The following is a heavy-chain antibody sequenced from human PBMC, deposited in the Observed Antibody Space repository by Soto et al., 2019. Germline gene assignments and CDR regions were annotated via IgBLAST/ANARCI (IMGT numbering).Heavy chain of an antibody. CDR1: GFSISSNY. V-gene: IGHV3-53*02. D-gene: IGHD2-21*01. CDR3: ARKPPSAIQEWAFGMDV. J-gene: IGHJ6*02. CDR2: TFSGGNT. Sequence: ELQLVETGGGLIQTGGSLRLSSAASGFSISSNYIAWVREPPGKGLEWVSTTFSGGNTEYAASVKGRCSISRDNYKNTLYLQMDNLRVEDTAVYYCARKPPSAIQEWAFGMDVWGQGTTVSVSS.